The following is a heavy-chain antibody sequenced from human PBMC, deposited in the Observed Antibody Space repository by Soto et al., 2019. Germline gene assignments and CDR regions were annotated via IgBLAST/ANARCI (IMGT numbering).Heavy chain of an antibody. V-gene: IGHV4-59*01. Sequence: SETLSLTCTVSGGSISSYYWSWIRQPPGKGLEWIGYIYYSGSTNYNPSLKSRVTISVDTSKNQFSLKLSSVTAADTAVYYCARTGVSTRGGGGWYFDLWGRGTLVTVSS. D-gene: IGHD3-10*01. CDR1: GGSISSYY. CDR2: IYYSGST. J-gene: IGHJ2*01. CDR3: ARTGVSTRGGGGWYFDL.